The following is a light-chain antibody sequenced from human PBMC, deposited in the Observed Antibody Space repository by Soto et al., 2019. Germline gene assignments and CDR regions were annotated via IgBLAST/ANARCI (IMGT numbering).Light chain of an antibody. J-gene: IGKJ5*01. CDR2: GPS. V-gene: IGKV3-20*01. CDR3: QQFGSSPPRIT. CDR1: QSVSSSY. Sequence: EFVLTQSPGTLSFSPGERATLSCRASQSVSSSYIAWYQQKPGQAPRLLIYGPSSRATGIPDRFSGSGSGTDFTLTISRLEPEDFAVYYCQQFGSSPPRITFGQGTRLEIK.